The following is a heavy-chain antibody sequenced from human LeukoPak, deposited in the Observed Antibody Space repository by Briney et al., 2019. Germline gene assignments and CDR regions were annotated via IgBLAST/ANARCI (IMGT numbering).Heavy chain of an antibody. CDR2: INHSGST. D-gene: IGHD3-3*01. V-gene: IGHV4-34*01. Sequence: KPSETLSLTCAVYGGSFSGYYWSWIRQPPGKGLEWIGEINHSGSTNYNPSLKSRVTISVDTSKNQFSLKLSSVTAADTAVYYCARGGTYYDFWSGYSRYFDYWGQGTLVTVSS. CDR1: GGSFSGYY. J-gene: IGHJ4*02. CDR3: ARGGTYYDFWSGYSRYFDY.